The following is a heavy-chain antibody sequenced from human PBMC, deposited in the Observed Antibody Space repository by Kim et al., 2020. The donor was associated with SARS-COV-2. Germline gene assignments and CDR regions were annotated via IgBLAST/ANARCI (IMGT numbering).Heavy chain of an antibody. V-gene: IGHV4-61*07. CDR2: T. D-gene: IGHD3-16*01. CDR3: ASHYAIDAFDI. J-gene: IGHJ3*02. Sequence: TNYTPSIKSRVTISVDTSKNQLSLKLSSVTAADTAVYYCASHYAIDAFDIWGQGTMVTGSS.